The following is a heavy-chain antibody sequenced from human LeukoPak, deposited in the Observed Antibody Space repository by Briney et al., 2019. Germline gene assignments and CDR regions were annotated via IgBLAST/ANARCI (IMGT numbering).Heavy chain of an antibody. V-gene: IGHV1-8*01. J-gene: IGHJ6*02. D-gene: IGHD6-13*01. CDR3: VRVSSHYGMDV. CDR2: MNPNSGNT. CDR1: AYTFTSYD. Sequence: ASVKVSCKASAYTFTSYDINWVRHATGQGREWMGWMNPNSGNTGYAQKFQGRVTMTRNTSVSTAYMELSSLRSEDTAVYYCVRVSSHYGMDVWGQGTTVTVSS.